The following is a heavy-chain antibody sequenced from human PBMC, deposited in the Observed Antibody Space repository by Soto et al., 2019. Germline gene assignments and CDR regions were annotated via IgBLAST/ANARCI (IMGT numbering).Heavy chain of an antibody. D-gene: IGHD3-16*01. V-gene: IGHV4-34*01. CDR1: GGFLSEPY. J-gene: IGHJ5*02. CDR2: INHVGGT. Sequence: PSETRSLTXAVYGGFLSEPYWTWIRQPPGKGLEWIGEINHVGGTNYNPSLKSRVTMSVDTSQNQFSLRLISVTAADTAMYFCVRIRYQLPSSVLWLDPWGQGTPVTVSS. CDR3: VRIRYQLPSSVLWLDP.